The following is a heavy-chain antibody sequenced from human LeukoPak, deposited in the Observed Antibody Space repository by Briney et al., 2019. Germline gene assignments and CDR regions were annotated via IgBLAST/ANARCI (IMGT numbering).Heavy chain of an antibody. J-gene: IGHJ4*02. V-gene: IGHV4-59*01. CDR3: ARGAEVGATDY. CDR2: IYYSGST. CDR1: GGSISSYY. Sequence: PSETLSLTCTVSGGSISSYYWSWIRQPPGEGLEWIGYIYYSGSTNYNPPLKRRVTISVDTSKNQFSLKRSSVTAADTAVYYCARGAEVGATDYSGQGTLVTVSS. D-gene: IGHD1-26*01.